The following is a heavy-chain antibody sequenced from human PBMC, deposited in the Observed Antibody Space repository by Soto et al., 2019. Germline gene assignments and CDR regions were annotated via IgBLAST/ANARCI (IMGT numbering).Heavy chain of an antibody. Sequence: QVQLQQWGAGLLKPSETLSLTCAVYGGAFSGYYWSWIRQPPGKGLEWMGEINHSGSTNYNPSLTSRVTISVDTSKNQFSLKLSSVTAADTAVYYCARGARFFGVVIIPVWFDPWGQGTLVTVSS. CDR3: ARGARFFGVVIIPVWFDP. D-gene: IGHD3-3*01. J-gene: IGHJ5*02. CDR1: GGAFSGYY. CDR2: INHSGST. V-gene: IGHV4-34*01.